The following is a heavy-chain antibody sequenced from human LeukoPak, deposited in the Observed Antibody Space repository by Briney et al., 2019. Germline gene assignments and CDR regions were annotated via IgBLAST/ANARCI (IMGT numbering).Heavy chain of an antibody. D-gene: IGHD6-13*01. V-gene: IGHV1-8*01. CDR3: ASSGYSSSWYLSYYYGMDV. Sequence: ASAKVSCKASGCTFTSYDINWVRQATGQGLEWMGWMNPNSGNTGYAQKFQGRVTMTRNTSIRTPYMEPSSMRSEATALYYCASSGYSSSWYLSYYYGMDVWGQGTTVTVSS. CDR2: MNPNSGNT. J-gene: IGHJ6*02. CDR1: GCTFTSYD.